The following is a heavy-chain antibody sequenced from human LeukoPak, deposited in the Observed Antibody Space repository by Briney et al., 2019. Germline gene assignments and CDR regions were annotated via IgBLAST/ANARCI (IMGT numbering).Heavy chain of an antibody. CDR3: ARGVKHIVVVTAQHFFDY. D-gene: IGHD2-21*02. CDR1: GFTFGSYG. J-gene: IGHJ4*02. Sequence: GGSLRLSCAASGFTFGSYGMHWVRQAPGKGLEWVTFIRSDGSNKYYADSVKGRFTISRDNSKTTLYLQMNTLRPDDTAVYYCARGVKHIVVVTAQHFFDYWGQGTLVTVSS. V-gene: IGHV3-30*02. CDR2: IRSDGSNK.